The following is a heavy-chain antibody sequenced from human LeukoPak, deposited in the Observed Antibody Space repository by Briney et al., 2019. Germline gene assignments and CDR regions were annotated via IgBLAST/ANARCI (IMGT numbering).Heavy chain of an antibody. CDR2: IYYSGST. CDR3: ARGLSGYSYGYYFDY. CDR1: GGSISSYY. J-gene: IGHJ4*02. D-gene: IGHD5-18*01. Sequence: SETLSLTCTVSGGSISSYYWNWIRQPQGKGLEWIGYIYYSGSTNYNPSLKSRVTISVDTSKNQFSLRLSSVTAADTAVYYCARGLSGYSYGYYFDYWGQGTLFTVSS. V-gene: IGHV4-59*01.